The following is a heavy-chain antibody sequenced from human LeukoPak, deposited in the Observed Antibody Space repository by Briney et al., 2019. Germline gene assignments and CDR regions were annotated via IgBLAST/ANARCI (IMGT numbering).Heavy chain of an antibody. V-gene: IGHV3-53*01. Sequence: GGSLRLSCAASGFTVSTNYMNWVRQAPGKGLEWVSVIYSGGSTYYADPVRGRFTISRDNSKNTLYLQMNSLRAEDTAVYYCTRVLVVDSSGYYGYYFDYWGQGTLVTVSS. CDR3: TRVLVVDSSGYYGYYFDY. CDR1: GFTVSTNY. J-gene: IGHJ4*02. D-gene: IGHD3-22*01. CDR2: IYSGGST.